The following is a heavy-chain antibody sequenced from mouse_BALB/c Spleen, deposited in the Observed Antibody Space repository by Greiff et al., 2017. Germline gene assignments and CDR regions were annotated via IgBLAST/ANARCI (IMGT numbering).Heavy chain of an antibody. J-gene: IGHJ3*01. D-gene: IGHD2-3*01. V-gene: IGHV2-9*02. CDR2: IWAGGST. Sequence: VMLVESGPGLVAPSQSLSITCTVSGFSLTSYGVHWVRQPPGKGLEWLGVIWAGGSTNYNSALMSRLSISKDNSKSQVFLKMNSLQTDDTAMYYCAKYDGYYAWFAYWGQGTLVTVSA. CDR1: GFSLTSYG. CDR3: AKYDGYYAWFAY.